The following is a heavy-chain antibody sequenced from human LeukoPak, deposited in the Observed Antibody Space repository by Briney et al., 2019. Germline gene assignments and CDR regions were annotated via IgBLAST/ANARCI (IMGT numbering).Heavy chain of an antibody. CDR1: GASINSHNW. Sequence: SGTLSLTCAVSGASINSHNWWNWVRQSPGKGLEWIGEVHHSGSTNYNPSLASRVTISVDETRNHFSLKLNSVTAADTAVYYCAREYNFWNDFIGNRGPYYYGLDVWGQGTTVTASS. V-gene: IGHV4-4*02. D-gene: IGHD3/OR15-3a*01. CDR3: AREYNFWNDFIGNRGPYYYGLDV. J-gene: IGHJ6*02. CDR2: VHHSGST.